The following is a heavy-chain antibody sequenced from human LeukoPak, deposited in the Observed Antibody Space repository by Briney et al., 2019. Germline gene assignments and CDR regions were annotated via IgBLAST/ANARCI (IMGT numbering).Heavy chain of an antibody. V-gene: IGHV3-30*18. D-gene: IGHD3-10*01. CDR2: VSYGGSNK. CDR3: AKDPDQLLWFGESPGVSGWFDP. Sequence: PGGSLRLSCAASGFTLSSYGMHWVRQAPGKGLEWVAVVSYGGSNKYYADSVKGRFTISRDNSKNTLYLQMNSLRAEDTAVYYCAKDPDQLLWFGESPGVSGWFDPWGQGTLVTVSS. J-gene: IGHJ5*02. CDR1: GFTLSSYG.